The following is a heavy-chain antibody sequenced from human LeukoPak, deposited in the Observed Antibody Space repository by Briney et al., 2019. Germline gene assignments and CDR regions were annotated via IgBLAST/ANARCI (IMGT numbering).Heavy chain of an antibody. J-gene: IGHJ4*02. CDR2: ISNRDMIT. Sequence: GGCLRLSCAPSGFRLSDHYMSWIRPAPGGGRECVAYISNRDMITYYADSVKGRFTIARENNKHSLYLEMQSLRVEDTAVYYCARNKRRFDQWGQGTVVTVSS. CDR3: ARNKRRFDQ. V-gene: IGHV3-11*01. CDR1: GFRLSDHY.